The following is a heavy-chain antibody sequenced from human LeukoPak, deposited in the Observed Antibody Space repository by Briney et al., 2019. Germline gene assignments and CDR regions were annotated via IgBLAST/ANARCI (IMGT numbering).Heavy chain of an antibody. D-gene: IGHD1-26*01. CDR3: ASGSYYFDY. CDR1: GVSIRSYY. J-gene: IGHJ4*02. V-gene: IGHV4-59*08. CDR2: IYYSGST. Sequence: SETLSLTCTVSGVSIRSYYWSWIRQPPGKGLEWIGYIYYSGSTKYNPSLMSRATISVDTSKNQFSLKLNSVTAADTAVYYCASGSYYFDYWGQGTLVTVSS.